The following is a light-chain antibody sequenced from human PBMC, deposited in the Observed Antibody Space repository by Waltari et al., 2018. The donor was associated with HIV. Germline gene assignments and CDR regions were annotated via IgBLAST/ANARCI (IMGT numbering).Light chain of an antibody. J-gene: IGLJ2*01. CDR3: AAWDDSLNGDVV. CDR1: SSDIGSHT. Sequence: QSVLTQPPSASGTPGQRVTISCSGSSSDIGSHTVNWYQQLPGTAPRLLIYTNNQLPSGVPDRVSGSKSGTSASLVISGRQSEDEADYFCAAWDDSLNGDVVFGGGTKLTVL. CDR2: TNN. V-gene: IGLV1-44*01.